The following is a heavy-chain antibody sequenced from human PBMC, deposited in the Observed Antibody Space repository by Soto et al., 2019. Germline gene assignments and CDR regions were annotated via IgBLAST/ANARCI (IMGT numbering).Heavy chain of an antibody. CDR2: IKQDGSEK. CDR1: GFTFSSYW. J-gene: IGHJ6*03. Sequence: GGPLRLSGGASGFTFSSYWMSWVRQAPGKGLEWVANIKQDGSEKYYVDSVKGRFTISRDNAKNSLYLQMNSLRAEDTAVYYCARRQAVATVAYYYYYYMDVWGKGTTVTVSS. V-gene: IGHV3-7*01. CDR3: ARRQAVATVAYYYYYYMDV. D-gene: IGHD5-12*01.